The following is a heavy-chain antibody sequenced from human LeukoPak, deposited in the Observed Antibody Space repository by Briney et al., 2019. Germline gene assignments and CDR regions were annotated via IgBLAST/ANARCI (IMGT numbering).Heavy chain of an antibody. CDR3: AKEPTLGPCSSSAALDY. V-gene: IGHV3-23*01. Sequence: GGSLRLSCAASGFTFSSYAMTWVRQAPGKGLEWVSAISGSISGSDDSTYYADSVKGRFTISRDNSKNSLYLQMNSLRAEDTAVYYCAKEPTLGPCSSSAALDYWGQGTLVTVSS. CDR1: GFTFSSYA. CDR2: ISGSISGSDDST. D-gene: IGHD6-6*01. J-gene: IGHJ4*02.